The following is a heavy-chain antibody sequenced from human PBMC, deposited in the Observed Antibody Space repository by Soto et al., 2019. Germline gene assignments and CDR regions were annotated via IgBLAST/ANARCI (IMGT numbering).Heavy chain of an antibody. CDR1: GGSISSGDYY. Sequence: SETLSLTCTVSGGSISSGDYYWSWIRQPPGKGLEWIGYIYYSGSTYYNPSLKSRVTISVDTSKNQFSLKLSSVTAADTAVYYCARVPGGLVVAATPYYGMDVWGQGTQVTVSS. CDR2: IYYSGST. J-gene: IGHJ6*02. D-gene: IGHD2-15*01. CDR3: ARVPGGLVVAATPYYGMDV. V-gene: IGHV4-30-4*01.